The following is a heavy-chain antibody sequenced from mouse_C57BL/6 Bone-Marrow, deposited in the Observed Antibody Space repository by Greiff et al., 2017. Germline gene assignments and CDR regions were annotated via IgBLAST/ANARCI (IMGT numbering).Heavy chain of an antibody. CDR3: SRCYYGSSYWYFDV. J-gene: IGHJ1*03. Sequence: EVKLVESGGGLVQPGGSLSLSCAASGFTFTDYYMSWVRQPPGKALEWLGFIRNKANGYTTEYSASVKGRFTIYRDHSPCILYLQMNALRAEDSATYYCSRCYYGSSYWYFDVWGTGTAGTVSS. D-gene: IGHD1-1*01. CDR1: GFTFTDYY. CDR2: IRNKANGYTT. V-gene: IGHV7-3*01.